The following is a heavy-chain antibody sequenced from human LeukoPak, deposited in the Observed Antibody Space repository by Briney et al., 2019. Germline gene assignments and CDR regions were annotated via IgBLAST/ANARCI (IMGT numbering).Heavy chain of an antibody. D-gene: IGHD5-12*01. CDR3: AASAMATIAS. CDR1: GGSILRYY. Sequence: SETLSLTYAVSGGSILRYYCRCIRQPPGKGLEWIGYIYYSGSTNYNPSLKSRVTISVDTSKNQFSLKLSSVTAADTAGYYCAASAMATIASWGQGTLVTVSS. CDR2: IYYSGST. J-gene: IGHJ4*02. V-gene: IGHV4-59*08.